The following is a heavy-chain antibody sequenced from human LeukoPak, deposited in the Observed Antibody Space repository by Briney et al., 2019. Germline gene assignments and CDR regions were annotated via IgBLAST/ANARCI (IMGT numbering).Heavy chain of an antibody. D-gene: IGHD6-13*01. Sequence: PGGSLRLSCAASGFTFSDYWMHWVRQAPGKGLVWVSRINSDGSSTSYADSVKGRFTFSRDNAKNTLFLQMNSLRAEDTAASYCGILAAAGRGPGNWGHGTLVTASS. CDR3: GILAAAGRGPGN. V-gene: IGHV3-74*01. J-gene: IGHJ4*01. CDR1: GFTFSDYW. CDR2: INSDGSST.